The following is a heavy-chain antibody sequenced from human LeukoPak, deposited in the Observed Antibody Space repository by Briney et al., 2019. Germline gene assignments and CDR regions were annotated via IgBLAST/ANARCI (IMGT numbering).Heavy chain of an antibody. CDR1: GFTFSSYA. CDR3: AKGQRFYGEYYFDY. CDR2: ISYDGSNK. Sequence: AGGSLRLSCAASGFTFSSYAMHWVRQAPGKGLEWVAVISYDGSNKYYADSVKGRFTISRDNSKNTLYLQMNSLRAEDTAVYYCAKGQRFYGEYYFDYWGQGTLVTVSS. V-gene: IGHV3-30*04. J-gene: IGHJ4*02. D-gene: IGHD4-17*01.